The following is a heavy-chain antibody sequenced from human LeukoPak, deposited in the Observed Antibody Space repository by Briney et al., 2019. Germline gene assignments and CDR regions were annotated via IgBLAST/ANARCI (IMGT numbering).Heavy chain of an antibody. D-gene: IGHD6-19*01. CDR1: GYTFTSYG. CDR2: ISAYNGNT. CDR3: ARDRIPVAGNGPWLAEYIQH. Sequence: ASVKVSCKASGYTFTSYGISWVRQAPGQGLEWMGWISAYNGNTNYAQKLQGRVTMTTDTSTSTAYMELRSLRSDDTAVYYCARDRIPVAGNGPWLAEYIQHWGQGTLVTVSS. V-gene: IGHV1-18*04. J-gene: IGHJ1*01.